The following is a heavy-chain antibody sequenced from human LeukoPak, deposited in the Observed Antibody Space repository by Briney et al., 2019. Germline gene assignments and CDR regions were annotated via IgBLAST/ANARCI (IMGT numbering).Heavy chain of an antibody. V-gene: IGHV4-34*01. J-gene: IGHJ6*03. CDR1: GGSFSGYY. D-gene: IGHD5-12*01. CDR2: INHSGST. CDR3: ARGYSGYDYGASYYYYMDV. Sequence: SETLSLTCAVYGGSFSGYYWSWIRQPPGKGLEWIGEINHSGSTNYNPSLKSRVTISVDTSKNQFSLKLSSVTAADTAVYYCARGYSGYDYGASYYYYMDVWGKGTTVTVFS.